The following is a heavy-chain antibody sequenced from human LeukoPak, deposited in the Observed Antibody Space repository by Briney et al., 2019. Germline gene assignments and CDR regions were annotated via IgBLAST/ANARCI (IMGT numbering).Heavy chain of an antibody. D-gene: IGHD1-26*01. CDR1: GFTFSSYW. J-gene: IGHJ6*03. V-gene: IGHV3-7*01. CDR2: IKQDGSEK. CDR3: AREEWDFNYEYNYYMDV. Sequence: PGGSLRLSCAASGFTFSSYWMSWVRRAPGKGLEWVANIKQDGSEKYYVDSVKGRFTISRDNAKNSLYLQMNSLRAEDTAVYYCAREEWDFNYEYNYYMDVWGKGTPVTVSS.